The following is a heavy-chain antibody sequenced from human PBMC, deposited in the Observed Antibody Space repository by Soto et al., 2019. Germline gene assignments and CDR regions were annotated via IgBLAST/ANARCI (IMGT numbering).Heavy chain of an antibody. CDR1: GGSFSSSSYY. V-gene: IGHV4-39*01. CDR3: ARLGYSSGRGRFGY. J-gene: IGHJ4*02. Sequence: QLLESGPGLVKPSGTLSLTCTVSGGSFSSSSYYWGWIRQPPGKGLEWIGSIYYSGSTYYNPSRESRVTISVDTSKNQFSLKLSSVTAADTAVYYCARLGYSSGRGRFGYWGQGTLVTVSS. D-gene: IGHD6-19*01. CDR2: IYYSGST.